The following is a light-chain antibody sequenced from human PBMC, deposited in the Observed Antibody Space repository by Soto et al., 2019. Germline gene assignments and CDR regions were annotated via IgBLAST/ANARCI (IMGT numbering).Light chain of an antibody. CDR3: APCDDSLNGVL. J-gene: IGLJ2*01. CDR1: SSNIGSNT. V-gene: IGLV1-44*01. Sequence: SVLTQPPSASGTPGQRVTMSCYGSSSNIGSNTVHWYQQLPGTAPKLLIHNNHHRPSGVPDRFSASKSVTSASLAISGLQCEDEADDYCAPCDDSLNGVLFGGGTKLTV. CDR2: NNH.